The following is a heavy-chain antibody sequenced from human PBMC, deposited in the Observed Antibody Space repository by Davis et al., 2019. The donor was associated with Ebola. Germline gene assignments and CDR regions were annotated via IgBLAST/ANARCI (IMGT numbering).Heavy chain of an antibody. CDR3: ARDPLGIAAAGIRWGPGMDV. CDR1: GFTVSSNY. D-gene: IGHD6-13*01. J-gene: IGHJ6*02. CDR2: IYSGGST. Sequence: GESLKISCAASGFTVSSNYMSWVRQAPGKGLEWVSVIYSGGSTYYADSVKGRFTISRHNSKNTLYLKMNSLRAEDTAVYYCARDPLGIAAAGIRWGPGMDVWGQGTTVTVSS. V-gene: IGHV3-53*04.